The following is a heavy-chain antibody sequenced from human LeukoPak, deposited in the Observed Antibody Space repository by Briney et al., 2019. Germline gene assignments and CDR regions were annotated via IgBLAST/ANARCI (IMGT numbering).Heavy chain of an antibody. CDR2: INPNSGGT. V-gene: IGHV1-2*02. CDR1: GYTFTGYY. D-gene: IGHD3-22*01. CDR3: ARGYYYDSSGSHDAFDI. J-gene: IGHJ3*02. Sequence: ASVKVSCKASGYTFTGYYMHWLRRAPGQGLEWMGWINPNSGGTNYAQKFQGRVTMTRDTSISTAYMELSRLRSDDTAVYYCARGYYYDSSGSHDAFDIWGQGTMVTVSS.